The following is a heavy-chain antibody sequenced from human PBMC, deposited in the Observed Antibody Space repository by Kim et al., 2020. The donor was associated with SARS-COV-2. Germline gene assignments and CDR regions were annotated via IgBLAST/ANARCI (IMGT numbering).Heavy chain of an antibody. J-gene: IGHJ4*02. CDR3: AKGGYHPYYFDY. D-gene: IGHD2-2*01. Sequence: GSADSVKGRFTISRDNAKNSLYLQMNSLRAEDTAFYYCAKGGYHPYYFDYWGQGTLVTVSS. V-gene: IGHV3-9*01.